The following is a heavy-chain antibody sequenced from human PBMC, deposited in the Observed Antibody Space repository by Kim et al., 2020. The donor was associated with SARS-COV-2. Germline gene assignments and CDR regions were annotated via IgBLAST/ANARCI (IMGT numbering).Heavy chain of an antibody. Sequence: SETLSLTCTVSGGSISSYYWSWIRQPPGKGLEWIGYIYYSGSTNYNPSLKSRVTISVDTSKNQFSLKLSSVTAADTAVYYCSGLGIAVAGTVVPIPHWGQGTLVTVSS. D-gene: IGHD6-19*01. V-gene: IGHV4-59*08. CDR1: GGSISSYY. CDR3: SGLGIAVAGTVVPIPH. J-gene: IGHJ4*02. CDR2: IYYSGST.